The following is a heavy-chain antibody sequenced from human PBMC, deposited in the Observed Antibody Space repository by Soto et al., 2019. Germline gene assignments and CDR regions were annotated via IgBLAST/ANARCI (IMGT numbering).Heavy chain of an antibody. J-gene: IGHJ4*02. D-gene: IGHD3-22*01. Sequence: QLQLQESGPGLVKPSETLSLTCTVSGGSISSSSYYWGWIRQPPGKGLEWIESIYYSGSTYYNPSLKSRVTISVDTSKNQFSLKLSSVTAADTAVYYCARRAPWGYYDSSGYRNWGQGTLVTVSS. V-gene: IGHV4-39*01. CDR2: IYYSGST. CDR3: ARRAPWGYYDSSGYRN. CDR1: GGSISSSSYY.